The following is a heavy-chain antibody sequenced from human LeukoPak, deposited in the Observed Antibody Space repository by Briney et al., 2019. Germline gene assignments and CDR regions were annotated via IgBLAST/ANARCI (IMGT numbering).Heavy chain of an antibody. CDR3: ITDVWPYYRTQH. D-gene: IGHD3-10*01. V-gene: IGHV3-48*04. CDR1: GFTFSSYS. Sequence: GGSLRLSCAASGFTFSSYSMNWVRQAPGKGLEWVSYISSSSSTIYYADSVKGRFTNSRDNAKNSLYLQMNSLKTEDTAVYYCITDVWPYYRTQHWGQGTLVTVSS. CDR2: ISSSSSTI. J-gene: IGHJ1*01.